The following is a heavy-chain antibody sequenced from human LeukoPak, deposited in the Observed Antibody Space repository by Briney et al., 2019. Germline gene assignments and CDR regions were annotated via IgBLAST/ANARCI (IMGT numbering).Heavy chain of an antibody. V-gene: IGHV4-30-4*01. D-gene: IGHD4-17*01. CDR2: IYYSGSS. Sequence: SQTLSLTCTVSGGSISSGDYYWSWIRQSPGKGLEWIGYIYYSGSSYYNPSLKSRVAISIDTSKKQFSLRLNSMTAADTAVYFCAGYGDYPYITFWGQGMLVTVSS. CDR1: GGSISSGDYY. CDR3: AGYGDYPYITF. J-gene: IGHJ4*02.